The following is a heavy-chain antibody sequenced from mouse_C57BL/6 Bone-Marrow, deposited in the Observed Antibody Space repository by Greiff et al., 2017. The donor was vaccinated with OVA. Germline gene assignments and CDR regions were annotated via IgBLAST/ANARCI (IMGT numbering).Heavy chain of an antibody. CDR2: IRSKSNNYAT. CDR1: GFSFSTYA. CDR3: VPSMITTWRRYYFDY. D-gene: IGHD2-4*01. J-gene: IGHJ2*01. Sequence: EVQLVESGGGLVQPKGSLKLSCAASGFSFSTYAMNWVRQAPGKGLEWVARIRSKSNNYATYYADSVKDRFTISRDDSESMLYLQMNNLKTEDTAMYYCVPSMITTWRRYYFDYWGQGTTLTVSS. V-gene: IGHV10-1*01.